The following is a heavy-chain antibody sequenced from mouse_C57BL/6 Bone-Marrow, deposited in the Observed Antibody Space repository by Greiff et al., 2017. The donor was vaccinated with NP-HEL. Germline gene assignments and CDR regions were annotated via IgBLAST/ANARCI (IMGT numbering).Heavy chain of an antibody. V-gene: IGHV14-4*01. CDR1: GFNIKDDY. CDR3: TTYGSLPWFAY. J-gene: IGHJ3*01. CDR2: IDPENGDT. D-gene: IGHD1-1*01. Sequence: VQLKQSGAELVRPGASVKLSCTASGFNIKDDYMHWVKQRPEQGLEWIGWIDPENGDTEYASKFQGKATITADTSSNTAYLQLSSLTSEDTAVYYCTTYGSLPWFAYWGQGTLVTVSA.